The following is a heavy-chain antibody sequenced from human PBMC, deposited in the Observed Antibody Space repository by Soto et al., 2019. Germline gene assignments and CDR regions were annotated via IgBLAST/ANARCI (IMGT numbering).Heavy chain of an antibody. J-gene: IGHJ6*02. CDR2: INHSGST. V-gene: IGHV4-34*01. D-gene: IGHD6-6*01. CDR3: AREGSSSFYYYYGVDV. Sequence: PSETLSLTCAVYGESFSGYYWSWIRHPPGKGLEWLGEINHSGSTNYSPSLKSRVTISVDTSKNHFSPKLNSVTAADTAVYYCAREGSSSFYYYYGVDVWGQGTTVTVSS. CDR1: GESFSGYY.